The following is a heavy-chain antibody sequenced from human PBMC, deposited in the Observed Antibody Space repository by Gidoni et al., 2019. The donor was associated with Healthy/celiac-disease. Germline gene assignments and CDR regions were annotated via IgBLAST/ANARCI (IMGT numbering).Heavy chain of an antibody. V-gene: IGHV3-30-3*01. CDR3: AREIVVVPAAIDY. D-gene: IGHD2-2*01. CDR2: ISYDGSNK. J-gene: IGHJ4*02. CDR1: GFPFSSYA. Sequence: QVQLVESGGGVVQPGRSLRLSCAASGFPFSSYAMHWVRQAPGKGLEWVAVISYDGSNKYYADSVKGRFTISRDNSKNTLYLQMNSLRAEDTAVYYCAREIVVVPAAIDYWGQGTLVTVSS.